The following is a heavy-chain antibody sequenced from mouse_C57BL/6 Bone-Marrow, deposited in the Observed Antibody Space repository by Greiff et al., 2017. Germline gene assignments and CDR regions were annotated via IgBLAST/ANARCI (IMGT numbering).Heavy chain of an antibody. J-gene: IGHJ2*01. CDR3: TLGNFDY. CDR1: GFNIKDDY. CDR2: IDPENGDT. Sequence: EVQLQQSGAELVRPGASVKLSCTASGFNIKDDYMHWVKQRPEQGLEWIGWIDPENGDTEYASKFQGKATITADTSSNTAYLQLSSLTSEDTDVYYCTLGNFDYWGQGTTLTVSS. V-gene: IGHV14-4*01.